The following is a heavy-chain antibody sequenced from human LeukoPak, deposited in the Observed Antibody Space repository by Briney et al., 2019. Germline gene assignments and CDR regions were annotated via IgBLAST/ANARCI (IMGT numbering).Heavy chain of an antibody. J-gene: IGHJ4*02. CDR2: INPNSGGT. V-gene: IGHV1-2*02. D-gene: IGHD2-21*02. CDR3: ARDHPYCGGDCAYFDY. CDR1: GYTFTGYY. Sequence: ASVKVSCKASGYTFTGYYMHWVRQAPGQGLEWMGWINPNSGGTNYAQKFQGRVTMTRDTSISTAYMELSRLRSDDTAVYYCARDHPYCGGDCAYFDYWGQGTLVTVSS.